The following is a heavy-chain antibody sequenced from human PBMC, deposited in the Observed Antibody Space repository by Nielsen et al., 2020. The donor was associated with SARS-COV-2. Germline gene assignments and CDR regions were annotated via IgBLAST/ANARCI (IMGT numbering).Heavy chain of an antibody. D-gene: IGHD1-1*01. Sequence: GESLMISCAASGFSFSSYWMSWVRQAPGKGLEWVANIKEDGSEKNYVDSVKGRFTISRDNAKNSLYLQMNSLRIEDTALYYCASHGTFDHWGQGALVTVSS. J-gene: IGHJ4*02. V-gene: IGHV3-7*01. CDR2: IKEDGSEK. CDR1: GFSFSSYW. CDR3: ASHGTFDH.